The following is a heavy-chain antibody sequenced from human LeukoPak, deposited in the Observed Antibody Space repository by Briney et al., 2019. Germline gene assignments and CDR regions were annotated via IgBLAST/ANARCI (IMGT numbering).Heavy chain of an antibody. Sequence: GGSLRLSCAASGFTVSSNYMSWVRQAPGKGLEWVSGISWNSGSIGYADSVKGRFTISRDNAKNSLYLQMNSLRAEDTALYYCARFPSQLPRGYFDYWGQGTLVTVSS. V-gene: IGHV3-9*01. J-gene: IGHJ4*02. CDR1: GFTVSSNY. D-gene: IGHD2-2*01. CDR2: ISWNSGSI. CDR3: ARFPSQLPRGYFDY.